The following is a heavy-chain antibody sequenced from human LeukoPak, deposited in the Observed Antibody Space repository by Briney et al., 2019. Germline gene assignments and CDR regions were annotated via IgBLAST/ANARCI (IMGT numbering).Heavy chain of an antibody. CDR1: GGTFSSYA. Sequence: SVKVSCKASGGTFSSYAFSWVRQGPGQGPEWMGGIIPIFRTPNYAPNFQGRVTITADESSNTAYMELSSLRSEDTAVYYCARVSVVTKIGVGGGAFDIWGQGTMVTVPS. CDR3: ARVSVVTKIGVGGGAFDI. CDR2: IIPIFRTP. V-gene: IGHV1-69*13. D-gene: IGHD3-22*01. J-gene: IGHJ3*02.